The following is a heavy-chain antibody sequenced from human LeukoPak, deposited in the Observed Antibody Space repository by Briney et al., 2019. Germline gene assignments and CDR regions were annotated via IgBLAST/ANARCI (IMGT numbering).Heavy chain of an antibody. Sequence: GGSLRVSCAASGFTFNYAWMSWVRQVPGKGLEWVGQTVSEIDGGTTDYAAPVKGRFTISRDDSKSTLYLQMNSLKIEDTAVYYCTTDEDWNYARKDVWGQGATVIVSS. CDR1: GFTFNYAW. V-gene: IGHV3-15*04. CDR2: TVSEIDGGTT. CDR3: TTDEDWNYARKDV. D-gene: IGHD1-7*01. J-gene: IGHJ6*02.